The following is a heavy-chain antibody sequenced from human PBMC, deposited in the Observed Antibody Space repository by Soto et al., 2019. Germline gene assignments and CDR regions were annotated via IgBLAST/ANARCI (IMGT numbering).Heavy chain of an antibody. V-gene: IGHV3-33*01. CDR3: ARDRYYDTSGHYSGVGGFDY. CDR2: IWYDGSNK. D-gene: IGHD3-22*01. Sequence: GSLRLSCAASGFTFSSHGMHWVRQAPGKGLEWVTFIWYDGSNKYYADSVKGRFTISRDKSKNTLYLQMNNLRAEDTAVYYCARDRYYDTSGHYSGVGGFDYWGQGTLVTVSS. CDR1: GFTFSSHG. J-gene: IGHJ4*02.